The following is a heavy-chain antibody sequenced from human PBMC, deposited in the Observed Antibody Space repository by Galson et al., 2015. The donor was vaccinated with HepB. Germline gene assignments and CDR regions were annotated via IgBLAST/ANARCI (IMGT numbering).Heavy chain of an antibody. CDR2: ISSSSSTI. Sequence: SLRLSCAASGFTFSSYSMNWVRQAPGKGLEWVSYISSSSSTIYYADPVKGRFTISRDNAKNSLYLQMNSLRAEDTAVYYCASQEEEYYYDSSGSFDYWGQGTLVTVSS. V-gene: IGHV3-48*04. CDR3: ASQEEEYYYDSSGSFDY. J-gene: IGHJ4*02. CDR1: GFTFSSYS. D-gene: IGHD3-22*01.